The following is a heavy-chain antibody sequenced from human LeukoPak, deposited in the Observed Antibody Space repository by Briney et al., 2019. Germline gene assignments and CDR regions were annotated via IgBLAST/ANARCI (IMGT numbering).Heavy chain of an antibody. V-gene: IGHV3-74*01. CDR1: GFTFSRYF. CDR2: INSDGGST. J-gene: IGHJ3*02. Sequence: PGWSLILSCVASGFTFSRYFRHWVRQTPGKGLVLVSRINSDGGSTINADSVKGRFTISRDKAKNTLYLQMNSLRVEDTAVYFCARGGRPPEALGDAFDIWGQGTMVTVSS. D-gene: IGHD1-14*01. CDR3: ARGGRPPEALGDAFDI.